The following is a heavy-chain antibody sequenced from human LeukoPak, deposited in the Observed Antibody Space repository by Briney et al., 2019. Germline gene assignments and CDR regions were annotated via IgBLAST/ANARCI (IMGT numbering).Heavy chain of an antibody. CDR1: GFTFSRYW. J-gene: IGHJ3*02. V-gene: IGHV3-7*01. CDR2: IKRDGSEK. CDR3: ARDASYCDSSGYYDAFDI. Sequence: GGSLRLSCTASGFTFSRYWMIWVRQAPGKGLEWVANIKRDGSEKYYVDSVKGRFTISRDNAKNSLFLQMNGLRVEDTAVYYCARDASYCDSSGYYDAFDIWGQGTMVTVSS. D-gene: IGHD3-22*01.